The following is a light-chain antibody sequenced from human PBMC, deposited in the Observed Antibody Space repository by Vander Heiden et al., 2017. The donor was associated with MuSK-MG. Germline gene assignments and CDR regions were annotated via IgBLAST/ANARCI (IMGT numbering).Light chain of an antibody. CDR2: WAS. Sequence: DIVMTQSPDSLPVSLGERATINCKSSQSVLYSSNNKNYLAWYQQKPGQPPKLLIYWASTRESGVPDRFSGSGSGTDFTLTISSLQAEDVAVYYCQQDDSTPITFGGGTKVEIK. CDR3: QQDDSTPIT. CDR1: QSVLYSSNNKNY. J-gene: IGKJ4*01. V-gene: IGKV4-1*01.